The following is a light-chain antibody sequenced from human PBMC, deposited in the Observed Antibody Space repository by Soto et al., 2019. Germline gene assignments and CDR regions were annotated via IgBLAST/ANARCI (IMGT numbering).Light chain of an antibody. Sequence: DIPLTQSPSFLSASVGDRVTITCRASQGIRNYLAWYQQKPGKAPKLLIYAASTLQSGVPSRFSGSGSGTEFTLTIRSLQPEDFATYYCQQLNSYPPWTFGQGTRVEI. CDR1: QGIRNY. CDR3: QQLNSYPPWT. V-gene: IGKV1-9*01. CDR2: AAS. J-gene: IGKJ1*01.